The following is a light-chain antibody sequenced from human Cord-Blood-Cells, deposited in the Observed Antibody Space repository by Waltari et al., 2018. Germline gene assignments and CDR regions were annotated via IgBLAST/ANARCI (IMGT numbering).Light chain of an antibody. CDR1: HSVSSSY. Sequence: EDELTPSPGTWSLSPGERATLSCRSSHSVSSSYLAWYQQKPGQAPRLLIYGASSRATGVPDRFSGSGSGTDFTLTISRLEPEDFAVYYCQQYCSSPLTFGEGTKVEIK. CDR2: GAS. V-gene: IGKV3-20*01. CDR3: QQYCSSPLT. J-gene: IGKJ4*02.